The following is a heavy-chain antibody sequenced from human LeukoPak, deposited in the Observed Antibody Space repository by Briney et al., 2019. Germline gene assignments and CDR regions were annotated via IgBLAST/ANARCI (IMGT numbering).Heavy chain of an antibody. Sequence: ASVKVSCKASGYTFTGYYMHWVRQAPGQGLEWMGRINPNSGGTNYAQKFQGRVTMTRDTSISTAYMELSRLRSDDTAVYYCARDWHYDYVWGSYLTGASEYFDYWGQGTLVTVSS. CDR2: INPNSGGT. D-gene: IGHD3-16*02. CDR1: GYTFTGYY. V-gene: IGHV1-2*06. CDR3: ARDWHYDYVWGSYLTGASEYFDY. J-gene: IGHJ4*02.